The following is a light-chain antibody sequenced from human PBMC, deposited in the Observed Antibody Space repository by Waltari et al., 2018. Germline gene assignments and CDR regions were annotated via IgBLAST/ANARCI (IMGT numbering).Light chain of an antibody. J-gene: IGLJ1*01. CDR1: NSDVGTYDY. CDR2: DVT. V-gene: IGLV2-14*03. CDR3: SSYTTSSTFYV. Sequence: QSALTQPASVSGSPGQSITISCTGTNSDVGTYDYVSLSQQQPGKAPKLNVYDVTKRPSWIVNRFSGSKPGNKASLTISVLQAEDEADYYCSSYTTSSTFYVFGTGTKVTVI.